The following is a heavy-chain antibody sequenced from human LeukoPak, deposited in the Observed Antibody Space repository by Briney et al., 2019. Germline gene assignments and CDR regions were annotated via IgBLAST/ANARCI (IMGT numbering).Heavy chain of an antibody. Sequence: ASVKVSCKASGGTLSSYAISWVRQAPGQGLEWMGRIIPILGIANYAQKFQGRVTITADKSTSTAYMELSSLRSEDTAVYYCARTDSSLSYYYGMDVWGQGTTVTVSS. CDR3: ARTDSSLSYYYGMDV. D-gene: IGHD6-13*01. CDR1: GGTLSSYA. J-gene: IGHJ6*02. CDR2: IIPILGIA. V-gene: IGHV1-69*04.